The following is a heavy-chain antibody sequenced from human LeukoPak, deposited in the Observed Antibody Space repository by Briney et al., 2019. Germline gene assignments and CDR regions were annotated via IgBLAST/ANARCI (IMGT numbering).Heavy chain of an antibody. CDR3: VRGGQYYYDSSGYYYNDY. J-gene: IGHJ4*02. CDR1: GYTFTGYY. V-gene: IGHV1-2*02. CDR2: INPNSGGT. D-gene: IGHD3-22*01. Sequence: ASVKVSCKASGYTFTGYYMHWVRQAPGQGLEWMGWINPNSGGTNYAQKFQGRVTMTRDTSISTAYMELSRLRSDDTAVYYCVRGGQYYYDSSGYYYNDYWGQGTLVTVSS.